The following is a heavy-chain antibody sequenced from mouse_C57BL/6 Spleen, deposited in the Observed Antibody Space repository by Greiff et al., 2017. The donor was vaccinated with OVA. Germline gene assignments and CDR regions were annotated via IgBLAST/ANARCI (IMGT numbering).Heavy chain of an antibody. J-gene: IGHJ1*03. D-gene: IGHD1-1*01. Sequence: QVQLQQSGPELVKPGASVKISCKASGYAFSSSWMNWVKQRPGKGLEWIGRIYPGDGDTNYKGKFKGKATLTADKSSSTAYMQLSSLTSEDSAVYFCAREAPDYYGSSYDWYFDVWGTGTTVTVSS. CDR1: GYAFSSSW. V-gene: IGHV1-82*01. CDR3: AREAPDYYGSSYDWYFDV. CDR2: IYPGDGDT.